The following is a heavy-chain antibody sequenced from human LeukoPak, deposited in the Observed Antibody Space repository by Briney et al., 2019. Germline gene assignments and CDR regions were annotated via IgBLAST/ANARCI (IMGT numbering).Heavy chain of an antibody. J-gene: IGHJ4*02. Sequence: GGSLRLSCAASGFTFSSYGIHWVRQAPGKGLEWVAVISYDGSKKDYGDSVKGRFSISRDDSKNTVYLQMNSLITEDTAVYYCARGWWSGYDAKLDYWGQGALVTVSS. CDR2: ISYDGSKK. CDR3: ARGWWSGYDAKLDY. CDR1: GFTFSSYG. V-gene: IGHV3-30*03. D-gene: IGHD5-12*01.